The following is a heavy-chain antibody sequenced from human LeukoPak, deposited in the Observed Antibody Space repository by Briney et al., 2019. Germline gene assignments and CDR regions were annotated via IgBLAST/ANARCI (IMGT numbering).Heavy chain of an antibody. D-gene: IGHD2-2*01. CDR2: ISGSGGIT. CDR1: GFTFSSYA. Sequence: PGGSLRLSCTAAGFTFSSYAMTWVRQPPGKGLEWVSGISGSGGITYYADSVKGRFTISRDNSKNTLYLQMNSLRAEDTAVYYCAKGPIYCSSTSCPPDYWGQGTLVTVPS. CDR3: AKGPIYCSSTSCPPDY. J-gene: IGHJ4*02. V-gene: IGHV3-23*01.